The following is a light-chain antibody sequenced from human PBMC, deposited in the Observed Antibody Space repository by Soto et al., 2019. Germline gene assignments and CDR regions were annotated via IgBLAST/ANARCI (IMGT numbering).Light chain of an antibody. CDR1: TGAVTSDYY. Sequence: QTVVTQEPSLTVSPGGTVTLTCASSTGAVTSDYYTNWVQQKPGQAPTTLIYSTSNKHSWTPARFSGSLLGGKAALTLSGVQPEDEAEYYCLLYNDGAQPNWVFGGGTKLTVL. J-gene: IGLJ3*02. CDR2: STS. CDR3: LLYNDGAQPNWV. V-gene: IGLV7-43*01.